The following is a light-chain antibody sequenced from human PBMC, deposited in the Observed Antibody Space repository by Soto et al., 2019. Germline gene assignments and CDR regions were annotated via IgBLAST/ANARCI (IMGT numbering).Light chain of an antibody. V-gene: IGKV1-5*03. J-gene: IGKJ1*01. CDR1: QSISSW. CDR3: QQYNSYSWT. CDR2: KAS. Sequence: DIRMTQSPSTLSASVGDRVTITCRASQSISSWLAWYQQKPGKAPKLLIYKASSLESGVPSRFSGSGSGTEFTLTISSLQHDDFATYYCQQYNSYSWTFGQGNKVQIK.